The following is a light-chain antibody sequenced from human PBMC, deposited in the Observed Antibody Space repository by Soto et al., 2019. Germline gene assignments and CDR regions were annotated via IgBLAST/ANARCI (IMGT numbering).Light chain of an antibody. Sequence: EIVLTQSPGTLSLSPGERATLSCRASQSVPNRYLAWYQQKPGQAPRVLIYGASSRATGIPDRFSGSGSGTDFTLTISRLEPEDFAVYYCLQHGNSYTFGQGTNLEIK. CDR1: QSVPNRY. J-gene: IGKJ2*01. CDR2: GAS. CDR3: LQHGNSYT. V-gene: IGKV3-20*01.